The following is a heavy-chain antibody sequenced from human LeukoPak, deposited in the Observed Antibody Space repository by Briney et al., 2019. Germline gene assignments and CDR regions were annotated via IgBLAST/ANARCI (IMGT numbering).Heavy chain of an antibody. CDR1: GFTFSSYS. CDR3: ARDVVARPPPSFDY. D-gene: IGHD2-15*01. V-gene: IGHV3-21*01. Sequence: GGSLRLSCAASGFTFSSYSMNWVRQAPGKGLEWVSSISSSSSYIYYADSVKGRFTISRDNAKNSLYLQMNSLRAEDTAVHYCARDVVARPPPSFDYWGQGTLVTVSS. CDR2: ISSSSSYI. J-gene: IGHJ4*02.